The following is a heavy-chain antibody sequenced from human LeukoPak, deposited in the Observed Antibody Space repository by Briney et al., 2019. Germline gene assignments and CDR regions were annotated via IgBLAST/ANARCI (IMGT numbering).Heavy chain of an antibody. CDR1: GYTFTSYG. V-gene: IGHV1-18*01. D-gene: IGHD1-26*01. CDR3: AKAARRVGATPDAFDI. CDR2: ISAYNGNT. Sequence: ASVKVSCKASGYTFTSYGISWVRQAPGQGLEWMGWISAYNGNTNYAQKLQGRVTMTTDTSTSTAYMELRSLRSDDTAVYYCAKAARRVGATPDAFDIWGQGTMVTVSS. J-gene: IGHJ3*02.